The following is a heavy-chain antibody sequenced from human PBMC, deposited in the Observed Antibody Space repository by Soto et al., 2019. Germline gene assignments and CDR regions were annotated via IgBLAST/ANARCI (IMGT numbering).Heavy chain of an antibody. CDR1: GGSISSYH. CDR2: IYYSGRA. J-gene: IGHJ1*01. Sequence: SETLSLPCTVSGGSISSYHWGWIRQPPGKGLEWIGNIYYSGRANYNPSLKSRVTISEDTSKNQLSLKLSSVTAADTAVYYCVKTIYSGGWSRYNWCQGILVAVS. D-gene: IGHD6-19*01. V-gene: IGHV4-59*08. CDR3: VKTIYSGGWSRYN.